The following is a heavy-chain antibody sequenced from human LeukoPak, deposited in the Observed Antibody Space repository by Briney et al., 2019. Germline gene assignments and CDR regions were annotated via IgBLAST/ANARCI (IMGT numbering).Heavy chain of an antibody. CDR3: ARARRYSYVLRDAFDI. J-gene: IGHJ3*02. D-gene: IGHD5-18*01. CDR2: IYYSGST. Sequence: SSETLSLTCTVSGGSISSYYWSWIRQPPGKGLEWIGYIYYSGSTNYNPSLKSRVTISVDTSKNQFSLKLSSVTAADTAVYYCARARRYSYVLRDAFDIWGQGTMVTVSS. CDR1: GGSISSYY. V-gene: IGHV4-59*01.